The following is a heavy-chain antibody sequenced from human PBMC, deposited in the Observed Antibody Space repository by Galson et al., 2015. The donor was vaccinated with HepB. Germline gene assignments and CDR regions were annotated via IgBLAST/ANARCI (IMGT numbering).Heavy chain of an antibody. D-gene: IGHD5-18*01. Sequence: SVKVSCKVSGYTLTELSMHWVRQAPGKGLEWMGGFDPEDGETIYAQKFQGRVTMTEDTSTDTAYMELSSLRSEDTAVYYCATVSSTTSQPGGYSYGYVFDYWGQGTLVTVSS. CDR3: ATVSSTTSQPGGYSYGYVFDY. V-gene: IGHV1-24*01. J-gene: IGHJ4*02. CDR2: FDPEDGET. CDR1: GYTLTELS.